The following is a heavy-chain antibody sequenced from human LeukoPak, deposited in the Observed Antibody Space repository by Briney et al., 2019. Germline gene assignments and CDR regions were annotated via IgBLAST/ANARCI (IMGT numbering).Heavy chain of an antibody. CDR1: GFTFSSYS. V-gene: IGHV3-74*01. CDR2: INSDGSST. J-gene: IGHJ4*02. D-gene: IGHD6-19*01. CDR3: ARGYSSGRRTQSGNIDY. Sequence: GGSLRLSCAASGFTFSSYSMNWVRQAPGKGLVWVSRINSDGSSTSYADSVKGRFTISRDNAKNTLYLQMNSLRAEDTAVYYCARGYSSGRRTQSGNIDYWGQGTLVTVSS.